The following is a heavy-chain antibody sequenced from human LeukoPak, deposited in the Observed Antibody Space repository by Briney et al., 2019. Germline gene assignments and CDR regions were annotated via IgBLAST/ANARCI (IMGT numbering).Heavy chain of an antibody. Sequence: PGGSLRLSCAASGFTFSNYWMHWVRQAPGEGLVWVSRTNSDETSTSYADSVKGRFTISRDNAKNTLYLQMNSLRAEDTAVYYCVRRTYYYDSSGYHDAFDTWGQGTMVTVSS. J-gene: IGHJ3*02. CDR3: VRRTYYYDSSGYHDAFDT. V-gene: IGHV3-74*01. D-gene: IGHD3-22*01. CDR2: TNSDETST. CDR1: GFTFSNYW.